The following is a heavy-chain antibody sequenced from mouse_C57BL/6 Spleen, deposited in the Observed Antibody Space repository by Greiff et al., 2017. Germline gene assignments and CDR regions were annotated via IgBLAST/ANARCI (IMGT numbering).Heavy chain of an antibody. D-gene: IGHD1-1*01. CDR1: GFTFSDYY. CDR3: ARVITTVVNYFDY. CDR2: INYDGSST. J-gene: IGHJ2*01. V-gene: IGHV5-16*01. Sequence: EVQVVESEGGLVQPGSSMKLSCTASGFTFSDYYMAWVRQVPEKGLEWVANINYDGSSTYYLDSLKSRFIISRDNAKNILYLQMSSLKSEDTATYYCARVITTVVNYFDYWGQGTTLTVSS.